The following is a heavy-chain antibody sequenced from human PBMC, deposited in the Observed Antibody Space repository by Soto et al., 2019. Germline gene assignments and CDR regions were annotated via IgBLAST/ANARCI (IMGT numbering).Heavy chain of an antibody. D-gene: IGHD3-10*01. CDR3: AKSGSFGEARSIDY. J-gene: IGHJ4*02. Sequence: GSLRLSCAASGFTFSNYAMSWVRQAPGKGLEWVSAISGSGASTYYADSVKGRFTISRDNSKNTLYLQMNSLRADDTAEYYCAKSGSFGEARSIDYWGQGTLVTVSS. CDR2: ISGSGAST. V-gene: IGHV3-23*01. CDR1: GFTFSNYA.